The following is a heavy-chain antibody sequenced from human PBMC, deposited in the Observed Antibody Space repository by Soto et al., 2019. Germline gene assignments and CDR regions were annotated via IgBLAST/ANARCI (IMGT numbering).Heavy chain of an antibody. Sequence: ASVKVSCKASGYTFTSYAMHWVRQAPGQRLEWMGWINAGNGNTKYSQKFQGRVTITRDTSASTAYMELSSLRSEDTAVYYCARSNIVVVPAAIFRGWFDPWGQGTLVTVSS. V-gene: IGHV1-3*01. CDR3: ARSNIVVVPAAIFRGWFDP. CDR1: GYTFTSYA. CDR2: INAGNGNT. J-gene: IGHJ5*02. D-gene: IGHD2-2*01.